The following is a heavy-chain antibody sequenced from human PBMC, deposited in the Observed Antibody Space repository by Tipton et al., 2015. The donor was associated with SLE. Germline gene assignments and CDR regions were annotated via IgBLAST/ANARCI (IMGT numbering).Heavy chain of an antibody. CDR3: ARGGSGGDAFDI. V-gene: IGHV4-61*01. J-gene: IGHJ3*02. D-gene: IGHD2-15*01. Sequence: TLSLTCAVPGGSVSSGSYYWSWIRQPPGKGLEWIGYIYYSGSTNYNPSLKSRVTISVDTSKNQFSLKLSSVTAADTAVYYCARGGSGGDAFDIWGQGTMVTVSS. CDR1: GGSVSSGSYY. CDR2: IYYSGST.